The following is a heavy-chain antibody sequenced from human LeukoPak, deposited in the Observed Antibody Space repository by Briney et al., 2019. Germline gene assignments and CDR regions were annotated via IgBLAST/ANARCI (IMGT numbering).Heavy chain of an antibody. J-gene: IGHJ3*02. V-gene: IGHV4-59*08. Sequence: PSETLSLTCTVSVGSISRNYWSWIRRPPGKGLEWIGYSSYSGRTYYNPSLKSRVTISVDTSKNQISLRLNSVTAADTAVYYCVSNVEMSTPLGAFDICGRGTTVTVST. D-gene: IGHD5-24*01. CDR3: VSNVEMSTPLGAFDI. CDR1: VGSISRNY. CDR2: SSYSGRT.